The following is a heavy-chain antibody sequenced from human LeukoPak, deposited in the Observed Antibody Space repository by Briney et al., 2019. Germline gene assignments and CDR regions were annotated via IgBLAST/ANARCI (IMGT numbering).Heavy chain of an antibody. CDR3: AKSDLNYGGNPDY. CDR1: GFTFGSYG. Sequence: GGSLRLSCAASGFTFGSYGMHWVRQAPGKGLEWVTFIRSDGSNKYYADSVKGRFTISRDNSKNTLYLQMNTLIADDTAVYYCAKSDLNYGGNPDYWGQGTLVTVSS. J-gene: IGHJ4*02. D-gene: IGHD4-23*01. CDR2: IRSDGSNK. V-gene: IGHV3-30*02.